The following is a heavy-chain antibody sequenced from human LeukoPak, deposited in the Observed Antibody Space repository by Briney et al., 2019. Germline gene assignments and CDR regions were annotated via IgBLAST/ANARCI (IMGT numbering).Heavy chain of an antibody. Sequence: SETLSLTCSVSDDSITMYYWTWIRQPPGKGLEWIGYVDHTGSTNFNPSLNGRVSISRDTTKNLFSLRLRSVTAADTAVYFCARGRVSSSTWYSTYYYYFYMDVWGKGTTATVSS. J-gene: IGHJ6*03. D-gene: IGHD1-1*01. CDR3: ARGRVSSSTWYSTYYYYFYMDV. CDR2: VDHTGST. CDR1: DDSITMYY. V-gene: IGHV4-59*01.